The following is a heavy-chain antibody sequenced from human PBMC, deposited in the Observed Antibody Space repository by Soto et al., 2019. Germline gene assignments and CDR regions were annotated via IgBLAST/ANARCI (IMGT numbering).Heavy chain of an antibody. D-gene: IGHD1-1*01. V-gene: IGHV4-34*01. J-gene: IGHJ3*01. CDR1: GGSFIGYY. CDR2: INHSGST. CDR3: ASAVPPYNCNQDPLSL. Sequence: PSETLSLTCAVYGGSFIGYYWSWIRQPPGKGLEWIGEINHSGSTNYNPSLKSRVTISVDTSKNQFSLKLSSVTAADTAVYYCASAVPPYNCNQDPLSLWGQGTIVTVSS.